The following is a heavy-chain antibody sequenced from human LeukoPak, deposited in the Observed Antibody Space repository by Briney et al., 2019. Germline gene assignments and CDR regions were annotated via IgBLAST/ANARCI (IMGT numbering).Heavy chain of an antibody. D-gene: IGHD2-15*01. Sequence: PGGSLRLSCAASGFTFSSYSMTWVRQAPGKGLEWVSSISSSSSYIYYADSVMGRFTISRDNAKNSLYLQMNSLRAEDTAVYYCARVVVAADPHMDVWGKGTTVTVSS. V-gene: IGHV3-21*01. CDR2: ISSSSSYI. CDR1: GFTFSSYS. J-gene: IGHJ6*03. CDR3: ARVVVAADPHMDV.